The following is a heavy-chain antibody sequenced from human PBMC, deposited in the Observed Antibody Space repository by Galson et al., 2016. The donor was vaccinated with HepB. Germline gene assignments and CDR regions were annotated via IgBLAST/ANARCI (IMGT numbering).Heavy chain of an antibody. CDR2: ITATTGVT. D-gene: IGHD5-18*01. CDR3: VRAFSGNTYGYYY. Sequence: SLRLSCAASGLTISNYNTNWVRLAPGKGPEWVSYITATTGVTYYADSVRGRFTISRDNAKNSVYLQMNSLRAEDTAAYYCVRAFSGNTYGYYYWGQGTLVTVSS. J-gene: IGHJ4*02. V-gene: IGHV3-48*01. CDR1: GLTISNYN.